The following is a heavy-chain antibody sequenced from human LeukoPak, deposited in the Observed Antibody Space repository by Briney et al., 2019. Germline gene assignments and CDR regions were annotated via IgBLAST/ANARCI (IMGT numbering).Heavy chain of an antibody. D-gene: IGHD5-18*01. CDR1: GFTLSGYA. CDR3: ARVGRGYSFKVYYFDY. J-gene: IGHJ4*02. V-gene: IGHV3-30*04. CDR2: ISYDGSNK. Sequence: GRSLRLSCAASGFTLSGYAIHWVRQAPGKGLEWVAVISYDGSNKFYADSVKGRLTISRDNSNNTLFLQMNSLRAEDTAVYYCARVGRGYSFKVYYFDYWGQGTLVTVSS.